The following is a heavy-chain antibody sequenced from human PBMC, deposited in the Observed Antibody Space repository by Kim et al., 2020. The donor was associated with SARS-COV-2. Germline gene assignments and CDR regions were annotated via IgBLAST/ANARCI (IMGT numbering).Heavy chain of an antibody. V-gene: IGHV1-18*01. Sequence: ASVKVSCKASGYTFTSYGISWVRQAPGQGLEWMGWISAYNGNTNYAQKLQGRVTMTTDTSTSTAYMELRSLRSDDTAVYYCARDRKWFGEFPYYFDYWGQGTLVTVSS. CDR2: ISAYNGNT. CDR1: GYTFTSYG. CDR3: ARDRKWFGEFPYYFDY. D-gene: IGHD3-10*01. J-gene: IGHJ4*02.